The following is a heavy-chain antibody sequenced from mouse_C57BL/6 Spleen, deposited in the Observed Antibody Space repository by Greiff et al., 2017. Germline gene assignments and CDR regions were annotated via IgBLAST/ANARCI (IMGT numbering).Heavy chain of an antibody. CDR2: LLPGSGST. J-gene: IGHJ3*01. V-gene: IGHV1-9*01. CDR3: TRRGDRTWFAY. Sequence: VQLQQSGAELMKPGASVKLSCKATGYTFTGYWIEWVKQRPGHGLEWIGELLPGSGSTNYNEKFKGMATFTADTSANTAYMQLSSLTTEDSAIYYCTRRGDRTWFAYWGQGTLVTVTA. CDR1: GYTFTGYW.